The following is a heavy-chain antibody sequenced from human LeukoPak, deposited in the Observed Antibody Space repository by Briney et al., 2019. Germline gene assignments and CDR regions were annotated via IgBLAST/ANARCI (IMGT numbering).Heavy chain of an antibody. V-gene: IGHV4-30-2*01. CDR1: GGSISSGLYS. CDR3: ARLQYCSGTSCYWFDP. CDR2: IYHTGST. J-gene: IGHJ5*02. Sequence: SETLSLTCDVSGGSISSGLYSWSWIRQPLGKGLEWIGYIYHTGSTYYNPSLKSRVTISVDTSKNQFSLRLSSVTAADTAVYYCARLQYCSGTSCYWFDPWGQGTLVTVSP. D-gene: IGHD2-2*01.